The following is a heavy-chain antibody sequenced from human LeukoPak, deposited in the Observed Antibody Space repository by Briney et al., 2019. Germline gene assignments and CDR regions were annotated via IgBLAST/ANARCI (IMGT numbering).Heavy chain of an antibody. CDR1: GGSISSSSYY. V-gene: IGHV4-39*01. CDR2: IYYSGST. Sequence: PSETLSLTCTVSGGSISSSSYYGGWIRQPPGKGLEWIGSIYYSGSTYYNPSLKSRVTISVDTSKNQFSPKLSSVTAADTAVYYCARHFGPLTIFGVVRGAFDIWGQGTMVTVSS. J-gene: IGHJ3*02. D-gene: IGHD3-3*01. CDR3: ARHFGPLTIFGVVRGAFDI.